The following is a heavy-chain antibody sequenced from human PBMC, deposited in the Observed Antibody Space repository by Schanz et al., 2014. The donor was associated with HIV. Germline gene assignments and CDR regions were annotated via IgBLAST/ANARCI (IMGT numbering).Heavy chain of an antibody. J-gene: IGHJ6*02. CDR1: GFTFSTYG. CDR3: ARGRNGMGV. V-gene: IGHV3-30*03. Sequence: VQLVESGGGVVQPGRSLRLSCAASGFTFSTYGMHWVRQGPGKGLEWVAFISYDGSNKYYADSVKGRFTISRDNSNNTLYLQMNSLTVDDTAVYYCARGRNGMGVWGPGTTVTVSS. CDR2: ISYDGSNK.